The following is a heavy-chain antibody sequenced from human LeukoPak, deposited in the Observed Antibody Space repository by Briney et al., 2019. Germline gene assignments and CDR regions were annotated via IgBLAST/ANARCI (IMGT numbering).Heavy chain of an antibody. Sequence: GGSLRLSCAASGFRFSSNWMSWVRQAPGQGMEWVASIKQDGSEKDYVDSVKGRFTISRDNAKNSLYLQMNSLRAEDTAVYYCATRYYYDSRYYFDNWGQGTLVTVSS. V-gene: IGHV3-7*05. D-gene: IGHD3-22*01. CDR1: GFRFSSNW. J-gene: IGHJ4*02. CDR2: IKQDGSEK. CDR3: ATRYYYDSRYYFDN.